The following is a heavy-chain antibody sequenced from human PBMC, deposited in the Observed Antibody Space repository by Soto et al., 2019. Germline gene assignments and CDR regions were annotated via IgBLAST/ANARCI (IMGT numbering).Heavy chain of an antibody. V-gene: IGHV3-23*01. D-gene: IGHD3-10*01. CDR2: ISGSGGST. CDR1: GFTFSSYA. Sequence: GGSLRLSCAASGFTFSSYAMSWVRQAPGKGLEWVSAISGSGGSTYYADPAKGRLTISRDNSKNTLYLQMNSLRAEDTAVYYCAKDSMVRGAPLWYYYYCMDFWGQGTTVTVSS. CDR3: AKDSMVRGAPLWYYYYCMDF. J-gene: IGHJ6*02.